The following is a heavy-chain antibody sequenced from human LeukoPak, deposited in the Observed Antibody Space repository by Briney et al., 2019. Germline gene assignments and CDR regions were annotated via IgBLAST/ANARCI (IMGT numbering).Heavy chain of an antibody. J-gene: IGHJ4*02. D-gene: IGHD3-9*01. CDR1: GFTSSSYA. CDR2: ISGSGGST. CDR3: AKASPRYFDWLNYFDY. Sequence: GGSLRLSCAASGFTSSSYAMSWVRQAPGKGLEWVSAISGSGGSTYYADSVKGRFTISRDNSKNTLYLQMNSLRAEDTAVYYCAKASPRYFDWLNYFDYWGQGTLVTVSS. V-gene: IGHV3-23*01.